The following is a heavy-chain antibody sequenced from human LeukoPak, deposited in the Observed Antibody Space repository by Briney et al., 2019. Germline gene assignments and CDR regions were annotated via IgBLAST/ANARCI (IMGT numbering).Heavy chain of an antibody. Sequence: PSETLSLTCAVYGGSFSGYYWSWIRQPPGKGLEWIREINHSGSTNYNPSLKSRVTISVDTSKNQFSLKLSSVTAADTAVYYCARGPDDDILTGYYLWGQGTLVTVSS. CDR2: INHSGST. D-gene: IGHD3-9*01. J-gene: IGHJ4*02. CDR3: ARGPDDDILTGYYL. CDR1: GGSFSGYY. V-gene: IGHV4-34*01.